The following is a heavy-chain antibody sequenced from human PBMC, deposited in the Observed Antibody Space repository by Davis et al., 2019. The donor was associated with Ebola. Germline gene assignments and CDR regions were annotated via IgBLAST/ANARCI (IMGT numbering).Heavy chain of an antibody. Sequence: MPSETLSLTCAVYGGSFNDYYWSWIRHLPGKGLEWIGEINHFGSTYYNPSLKSRVTISVDRSKSQFSLRLTSVTAADTAVYYCVRAWDGDYHFDYWGQGTLVTVSS. V-gene: IGHV4-34*01. CDR3: VRAWDGDYHFDY. J-gene: IGHJ4*02. CDR1: GGSFNDYY. CDR2: INHFGST. D-gene: IGHD4-17*01.